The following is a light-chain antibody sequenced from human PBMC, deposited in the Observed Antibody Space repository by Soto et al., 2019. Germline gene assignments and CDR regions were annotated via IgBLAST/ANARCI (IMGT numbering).Light chain of an antibody. Sequence: QSVLTQPPSASGTPGQRVTISCSGSSSNIGSNYVYWYQQLPGTAPKLLIYRNNQRPSGVPDRFSGSKSGTSASLAISGLRSEDEADYYCAAWDDSLSALYVFGTGTKDTVL. V-gene: IGLV1-47*01. CDR3: AAWDDSLSALYV. CDR2: RNN. CDR1: SSNIGSNY. J-gene: IGLJ1*01.